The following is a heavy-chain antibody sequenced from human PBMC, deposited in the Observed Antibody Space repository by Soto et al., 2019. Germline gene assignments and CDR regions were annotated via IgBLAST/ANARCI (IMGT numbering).Heavy chain of an antibody. CDR3: ARALHRAARLDY. CDR2: INHSGST. D-gene: IGHD6-6*01. J-gene: IGHJ4*02. V-gene: IGHV4-34*01. Sequence: QVQLQQWGAGLLKPSETLSLTCAVYGGSFSGYYWSWIRQPQGKGLEWIGEINHSGSTNYNPSLKSRVTISVDTSKNQFSLKLSSVTAADTAVYYCARALHRAARLDYWGQGTLVTVSS. CDR1: GGSFSGYY.